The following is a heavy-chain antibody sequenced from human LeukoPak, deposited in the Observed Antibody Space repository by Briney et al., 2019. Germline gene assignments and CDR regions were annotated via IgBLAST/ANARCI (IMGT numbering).Heavy chain of an antibody. D-gene: IGHD2-2*01. Sequence: GRALRLSCAASGFTFSSYVMHWGREAPGEGLGWVAVISYDGSNKYYADSVKGRFTISRDNSKNTLYLQMNSLRAEDTAVYYCARDCSSTSCYRHYYYYYYGMDVWGQGTTVTVSS. CDR2: ISYDGSNK. V-gene: IGHV3-30*03. J-gene: IGHJ6*02. CDR3: ARDCSSTSCYRHYYYYYYGMDV. CDR1: GFTFSSYV.